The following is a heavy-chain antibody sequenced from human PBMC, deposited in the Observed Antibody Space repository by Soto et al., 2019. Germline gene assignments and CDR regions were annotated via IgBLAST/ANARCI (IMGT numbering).Heavy chain of an antibody. CDR1: ELPFTDYS. J-gene: IGHJ4*02. CDR3: AVDGVPTSSFRYYYFRF. V-gene: IGHV3-30*04. D-gene: IGHD3-9*01. CDR2: ISHDGRNT. Sequence: QAQLVESGGGVVQPGRSLRLSCAASELPFTDYSMHWVRQTADKGLEWVAFISHDGRNTFYSDSVKGRFTISRDDARNMLFLQMSGVTVEDTAIYYWAVDGVPTSSFRYYYFRFWGRGTLVTVSS.